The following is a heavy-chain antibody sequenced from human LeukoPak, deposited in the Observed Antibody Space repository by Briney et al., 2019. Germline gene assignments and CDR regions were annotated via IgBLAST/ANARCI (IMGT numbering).Heavy chain of an antibody. CDR2: IWYDGSNK. D-gene: IGHD6-13*01. V-gene: IGHV3-33*08. Sequence: GSLRLSCAASGFTFSSYAMSWVRQAPGKGLEWVAVIWYDGSNKYYADSVKGRFTVSRDNSKNTLYLQMNSLRAEDTAVYYCARSYSSSAYYFDYWGQGTLVTVSS. CDR1: GFTFSSYA. J-gene: IGHJ4*02. CDR3: ARSYSSSAYYFDY.